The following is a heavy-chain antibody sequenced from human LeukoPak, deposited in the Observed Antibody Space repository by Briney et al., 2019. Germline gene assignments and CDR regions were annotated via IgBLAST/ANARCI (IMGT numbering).Heavy chain of an antibody. Sequence: ASVKVSCKASGYVFTGYCMHWVRQAPGQGLEWMGWINPNTGGTNYAQEFLGRVTMTRDTSISTAYMDLSRLRSDDTAVYYCAKDLHSAVTTPDYWGQGTLVTVSS. D-gene: IGHD4-17*01. CDR1: GYVFTGYC. CDR2: INPNTGGT. V-gene: IGHV1-2*02. J-gene: IGHJ4*02. CDR3: AKDLHSAVTTPDY.